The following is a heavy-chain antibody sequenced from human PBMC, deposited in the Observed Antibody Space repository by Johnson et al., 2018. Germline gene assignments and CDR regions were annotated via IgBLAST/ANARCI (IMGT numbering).Heavy chain of an antibody. Sequence: QVQLQESGPGLVKASETLSLTCSVSGGSIDRNYWNWIRQSPRRGMEWIGSGFHSGTTSFNPSLSGRFPVSVDTSKNEFSLKLTFVTVADTAIYYCARSGVPGYYFYGVDVWGQGATVAVSS. CDR3: ARSGVPGYYFYGVDV. CDR1: GGSIDRNY. J-gene: IGHJ6*02. CDR2: GFHSGTT. V-gene: IGHV4-59*01. D-gene: IGHD7-27*01.